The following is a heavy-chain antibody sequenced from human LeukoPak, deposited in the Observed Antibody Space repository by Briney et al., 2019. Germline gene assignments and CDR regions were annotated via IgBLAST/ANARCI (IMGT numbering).Heavy chain of an antibody. Sequence: GRSLRLSCAASGFTFSSYGMHWVRQAPGKGLEWVAVISYDGSNKYYADSVKGRFTISRDNSKNTLYLQVNSLRAEDTAVYYCATIAAAGTEVYWGQGTLVTVSS. J-gene: IGHJ4*02. V-gene: IGHV3-30*03. CDR1: GFTFSSYG. CDR3: ATIAAAGTEVY. CDR2: ISYDGSNK. D-gene: IGHD6-13*01.